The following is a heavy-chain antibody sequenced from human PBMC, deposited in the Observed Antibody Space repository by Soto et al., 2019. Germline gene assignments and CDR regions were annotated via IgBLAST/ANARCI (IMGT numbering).Heavy chain of an antibody. D-gene: IGHD3-22*01. V-gene: IGHV3-53*02. Sequence: EVQLVETGGRLIQPGGSLRLSCAASGFTVSSNYMSWVRQAPGKGLEWVSVIYSGGSTYYADSVKGRFTISRDNSKNTLYLQMNSLRAEDTAVYYCARAIHYYDSSGYHYWGQGTLVTVSS. CDR1: GFTVSSNY. CDR2: IYSGGST. J-gene: IGHJ4*02. CDR3: ARAIHYYDSSGYHY.